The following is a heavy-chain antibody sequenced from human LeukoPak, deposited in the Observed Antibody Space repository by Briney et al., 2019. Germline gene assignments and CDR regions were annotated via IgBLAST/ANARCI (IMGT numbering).Heavy chain of an antibody. CDR2: IKQDGSES. V-gene: IGHV3-7*03. CDR1: GFTSGFYY. J-gene: IGHJ5*02. Sequence: PGGSLRLSCAASGFTSGFYYMTWVRQAPGNGLEWVANIKQDGSESFYAASVKGRFIISRDNAKNSLYLQVNSLRAEDTAVYYCARWWFNSGWGIDLWGQGTLVTVSS. CDR3: ARWWFNSGWGIDL. D-gene: IGHD6-19*01.